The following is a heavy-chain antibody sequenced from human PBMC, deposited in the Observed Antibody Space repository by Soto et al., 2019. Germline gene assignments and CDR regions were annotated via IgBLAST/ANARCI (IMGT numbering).Heavy chain of an antibody. CDR3: AREFDSGDLGLDR. CDR2: VSPLSGGT. J-gene: IGHJ6*02. V-gene: IGHV1-2*02. Sequence: QVRLVQSGPEVKTPGASVRVSCKSSGYTFGSYYIHLVRQAPGQGLEWMGWVSPLSGGTNIAQRFQCRLDLNNDASITTVFMEWSSLRSDDTALSFGAREFDSGDLGLDRWGQGTTVSVS. CDR1: GYTFGSYY. D-gene: IGHD2-21*01.